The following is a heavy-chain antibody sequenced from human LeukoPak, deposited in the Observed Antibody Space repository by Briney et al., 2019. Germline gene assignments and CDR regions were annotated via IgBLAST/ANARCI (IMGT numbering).Heavy chain of an antibody. J-gene: IGHJ4*02. CDR1: GFTFSSYA. V-gene: IGHV3-30-3*01. D-gene: IGHD3-3*01. CDR2: ISYDGSNK. CDR3: ARDGITIFGVVITYYFDY. Sequence: GGSLRVSCAASGFTFSSYAMHWVRQAPGKGLEWVAVISYDGSNKYYADSVKGRFTISRDNSKNTLYLQMNSLRAEDTAVYYCARDGITIFGVVITYYFDYWGQGTLVTVSS.